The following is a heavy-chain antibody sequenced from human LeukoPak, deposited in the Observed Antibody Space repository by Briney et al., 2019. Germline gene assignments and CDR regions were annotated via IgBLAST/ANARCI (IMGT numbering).Heavy chain of an antibody. CDR1: GFTFSSYS. D-gene: IGHD3-22*01. V-gene: IGHV3-48*01. J-gene: IGHJ1*01. CDR2: TSSSSSTI. CDR3: ASMGDSSGYYYVRIGYFQH. Sequence: PGGSLRLSCAASGFTFSSYSMNWVRQAPGKGLEWVSYTSSSSSTIYYADSVKGRFTISRDNAKNSLYLQMNSLRAEDTAVYYCASMGDSSGYYYVRIGYFQHWGQGTLVTVSS.